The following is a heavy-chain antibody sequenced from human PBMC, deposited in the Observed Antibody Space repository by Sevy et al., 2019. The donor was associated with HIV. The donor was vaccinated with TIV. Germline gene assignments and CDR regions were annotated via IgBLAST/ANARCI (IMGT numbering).Heavy chain of an antibody. CDR1: GYTLTELS. Sequence: ASVKVSCKVSGYTLTELSMHWVRQAPGKGLEWMGGFDPEDGETIYAQKFQGRVTMTEDKSTDTAYMELSSLRSEDTAVYYCATAPITFGGVIVTPHYFDYWGQGTLVTVSS. D-gene: IGHD3-16*02. V-gene: IGHV1-24*01. CDR2: FDPEDGET. J-gene: IGHJ4*02. CDR3: ATAPITFGGVIVTPHYFDY.